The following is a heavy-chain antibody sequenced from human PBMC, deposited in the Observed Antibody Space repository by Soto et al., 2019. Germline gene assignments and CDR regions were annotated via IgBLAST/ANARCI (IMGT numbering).Heavy chain of an antibody. J-gene: IGHJ5*02. CDR1: GYPLTAKY. Sequence: ASVKVSCKASGYPLTAKYLHWVRQAPGQGLEWMGWINPSSGGTKETQKFRGRVTMTRDTSISAAYMELSRLTSDDTAVYYCAKGGSSWTEWFDPWGQGTLVTVSS. CDR2: INPSSGGT. D-gene: IGHD6-13*01. CDR3: AKGGSSWTEWFDP. V-gene: IGHV1-2*02.